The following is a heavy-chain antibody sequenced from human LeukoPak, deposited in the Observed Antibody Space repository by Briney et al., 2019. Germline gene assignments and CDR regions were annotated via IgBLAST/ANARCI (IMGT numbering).Heavy chain of an antibody. J-gene: IGHJ4*02. CDR2: INQDGSVQ. V-gene: IGHV3-7*01. Sequence: GGSLRLSCAASGFPFSAYWMDWVRQAPGKEMEWVANINQDGSVQYYAASVRGRFTISRDNAKNSLYLQMNILKAEDTAIYYCSRSFDYLGQGPLVTVSS. CDR3: SRSFDY. CDR1: GFPFSAYW.